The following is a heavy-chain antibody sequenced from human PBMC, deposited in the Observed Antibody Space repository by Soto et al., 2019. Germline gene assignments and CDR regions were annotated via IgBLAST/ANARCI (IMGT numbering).Heavy chain of an antibody. V-gene: IGHV1-69*12. CDR3: AREDVVDTALAGYYYGLDV. CDR2: IRPISGTA. Sequence: QVHLVQSGAEVKKPGSSVKVSCKASGGTFSRYSISWVRQAPGQGLEWMGGIRPISGTAKYVEKLQGRVTITAYEFTSTAYMELSSLRSDDTAVYYCAREDVVDTALAGYYYGLDVWGQGTTVTV. J-gene: IGHJ6*02. CDR1: GGTFSRYS. D-gene: IGHD5-18*01.